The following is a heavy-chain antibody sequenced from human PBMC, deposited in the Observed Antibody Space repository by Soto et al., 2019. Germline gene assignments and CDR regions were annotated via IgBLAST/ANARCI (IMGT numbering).Heavy chain of an antibody. Sequence: QVQLQESGPGLVKPSETLSLTCTVSGDSVSSGSYYWSWIRQPPGKGREWIGHVYYSGGTKYHPSLQRRVTILVAPSKNPCSLKLSSVTAADTAVYYCARVKGIARPIHLDYWGQGTLVTVSS. CDR3: ARVKGIARPIHLDY. V-gene: IGHV4-61*01. D-gene: IGHD2-21*01. J-gene: IGHJ4*02. CDR2: VYYSGGT. CDR1: GDSVSSGSYY.